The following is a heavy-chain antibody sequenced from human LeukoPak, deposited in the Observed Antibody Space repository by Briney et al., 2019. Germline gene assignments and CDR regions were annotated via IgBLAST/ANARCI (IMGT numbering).Heavy chain of an antibody. CDR3: GRGTPFGCSKSSCELSGGPYQFYPMEV. CDR2: IYHTGST. D-gene: IGHD2-2*01. J-gene: IGHJ6*02. Sequence: SETLSLTCAVSGGSISSGGYSWGWIRQPPGKGLEWIGYIYHTGSTYYKPSLKSRVTISVDRSKNQFSLKLTSVTAADTAVYYCGRGTPFGCSKSSCELSGGPYQFYPMEVWGQGTKVTGS. CDR1: GGSISSGGYS. V-gene: IGHV4-30-2*01.